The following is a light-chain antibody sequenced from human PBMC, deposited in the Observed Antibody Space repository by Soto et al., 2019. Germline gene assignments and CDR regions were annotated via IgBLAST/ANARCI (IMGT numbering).Light chain of an antibody. Sequence: DIQMTQSPSSLSASVGDRVTITCQASQDISNDLNWYQQKPGKAPKLLIYDASNLETGVPSRFSGSGSGTDVTFTISSLQPEDIATYYCQQYDNLPTFGGGTKVEIK. V-gene: IGKV1-33*01. J-gene: IGKJ4*01. CDR3: QQYDNLPT. CDR2: DAS. CDR1: QDISND.